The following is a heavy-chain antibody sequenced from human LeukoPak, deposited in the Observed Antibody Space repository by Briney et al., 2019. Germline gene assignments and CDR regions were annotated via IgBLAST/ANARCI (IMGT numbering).Heavy chain of an antibody. J-gene: IGHJ5*02. Sequence: PSETLSLTCTVSGGSISSGGYYWSWIRQHPGKGLEWIGYIYYSGSTYYNPSLKSRVTISVDTSKNQFSLKLSSVTAADTAVYYCARERRENIVVVPAASRRNWFAPWGQGTLVTVSS. D-gene: IGHD2-2*01. CDR1: GGSISSGGYY. CDR3: ARERRENIVVVPAASRRNWFAP. V-gene: IGHV4-31*03. CDR2: IYYSGST.